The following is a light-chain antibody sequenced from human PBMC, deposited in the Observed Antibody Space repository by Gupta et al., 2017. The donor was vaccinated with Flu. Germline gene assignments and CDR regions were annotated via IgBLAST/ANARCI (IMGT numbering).Light chain of an antibody. CDR1: SCVFGGYNY. CDR2: EVT. V-gene: IGLV2-8*01. J-gene: IGLJ3*02. Sequence: SCVFGGYNYVSCYQKHPGKAPNLMIYEVTNRPSGVPDRFSASKSDNTASLTVAGLQAEDEADYYCHSYAGSNNWVFGGGTKLTVL. CDR3: HSYAGSNNWV.